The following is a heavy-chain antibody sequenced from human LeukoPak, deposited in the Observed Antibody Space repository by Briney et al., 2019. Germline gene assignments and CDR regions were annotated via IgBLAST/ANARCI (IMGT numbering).Heavy chain of an antibody. V-gene: IGHV6-1*01. CDR3: ARAYYDSSGYGYYYYYMDV. CDR1: GDSVSSNSAA. D-gene: IGHD3-22*01. Sequence: SQTLSLTCAISGDSVSSNSAAWNWIRQSPSRGLEWLGRTYYRSKWYNDYAVSVKSRITINPDTSKNQFSLQLNSVTPEDTAVYYCARAYYDSSGYGYYYYYMDVWGKGTTVTISS. J-gene: IGHJ6*03. CDR2: TYYRSKWYN.